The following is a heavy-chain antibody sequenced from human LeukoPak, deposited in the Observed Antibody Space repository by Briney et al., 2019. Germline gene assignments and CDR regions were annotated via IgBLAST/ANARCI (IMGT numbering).Heavy chain of an antibody. J-gene: IGHJ1*01. CDR2: IIPIFGTA. V-gene: IGHV1-69*05. Sequence: GASVKVSCKASGYTFTSYAISWVRQAPGQGLEWMGRIIPIFGTANYAQKFQGRVTITTDESTSTAYMELSSLRSEDTAVYYCARGLIRQQLSPECFQHWGQGTLVTVSS. D-gene: IGHD6-13*01. CDR3: ARGLIRQQLSPECFQH. CDR1: GYTFTSYA.